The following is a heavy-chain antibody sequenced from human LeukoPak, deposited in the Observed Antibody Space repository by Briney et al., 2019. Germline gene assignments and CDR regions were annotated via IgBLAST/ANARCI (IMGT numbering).Heavy chain of an antibody. D-gene: IGHD1-26*01. V-gene: IGHV4-59*12. CDR2: IYYSGST. CDR3: ARRSRFYGWELLFDY. Sequence: PSETLSLTCTVSGGSISSYYWSWIRQPPGKGLEWIGYIYYSGSTNYNPSLKSRVTISVDTSKNQFSLKLSSVTAADTAVYYCARRSRFYGWELLFDYWGQGTLVTVSS. CDR1: GGSISSYY. J-gene: IGHJ4*02.